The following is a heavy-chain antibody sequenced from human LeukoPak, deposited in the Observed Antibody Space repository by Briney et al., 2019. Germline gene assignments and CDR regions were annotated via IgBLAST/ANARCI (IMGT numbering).Heavy chain of an antibody. V-gene: IGHV1-2*02. Sequence: ASVKVSCTASGYTITGYYMHWVRQAPGQGLELMGGINANNDGSVYAQKVQVRVTMTSDRSINTAYTELRRLRPDATAVYDCARKRGVGVDTNAFDMWGQGTMVTVSS. D-gene: IGHD3-3*01. CDR1: GYTITGYY. CDR2: INANNDGS. CDR3: ARKRGVGVDTNAFDM. J-gene: IGHJ3*02.